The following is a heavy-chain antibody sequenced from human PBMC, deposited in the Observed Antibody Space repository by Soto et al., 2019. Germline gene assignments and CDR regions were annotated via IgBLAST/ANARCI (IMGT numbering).Heavy chain of an antibody. J-gene: IGHJ4*02. CDR2: VNPNGGGT. CDR1: GYNFTTYY. V-gene: IGHV1-46*01. CDR3: ARGGEWLQFDY. Sequence: QVQLVQSGAEVKKPGASVKVSCKASGYNFTTYYMHWVRQAPGQGLEWMGIVNPNGGGTSYAQKYQGRVTMTRDTSTSTGYMEPTGLRSEDTAVYYCARGGEWLQFDYWGQGTLVTVSS. D-gene: IGHD5-12*01.